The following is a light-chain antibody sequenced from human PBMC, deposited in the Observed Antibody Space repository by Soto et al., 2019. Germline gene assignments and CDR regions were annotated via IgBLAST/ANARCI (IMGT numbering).Light chain of an antibody. CDR2: EVN. V-gene: IGLV2-14*03. CDR1: SSDIGTYDF. Sequence: QSVLTQPASVSGSPGESLTISCTGSSSDIGTYDFVSWYQQLPGKAPKLLMFEVNKRPSGVSDRFSGSKSGITASLTISGLQADDEADYYCCSYTSSPDLFGSGTKVTV. CDR3: CSYTSSPDL. J-gene: IGLJ1*01.